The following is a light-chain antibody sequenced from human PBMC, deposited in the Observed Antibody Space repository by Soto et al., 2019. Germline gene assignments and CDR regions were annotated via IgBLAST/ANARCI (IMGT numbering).Light chain of an antibody. CDR2: KAS. Sequence: DIQMTQSPSTLSASVEDRVTITCRASQSFSSWLAWYQQKPGKAPKLLIYKASSLESGVPSRFSGSGSGTEFTLTISSLQPDDFATYYCQQYNIYSRTFGQGTKVEI. J-gene: IGKJ1*01. CDR3: QQYNIYSRT. V-gene: IGKV1-5*03. CDR1: QSFSSW.